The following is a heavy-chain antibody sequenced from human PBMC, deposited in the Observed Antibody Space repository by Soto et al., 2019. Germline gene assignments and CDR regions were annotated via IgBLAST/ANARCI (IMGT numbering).Heavy chain of an antibody. Sequence: GGSLRLSCAASGFSFSSDSMAWVRQAPGKGLEWVSSISSSGSFMNYADSVKGRFTISRDNARNSLYLQMSGLKDEDTAVYYCARDPPTGTTLDWADSWGQGTLVTVSS. V-gene: IGHV3-21*01. CDR1: GFSFSSDS. CDR3: ARDPPTGTTLDWADS. CDR2: ISSSGSFM. D-gene: IGHD1-7*01. J-gene: IGHJ4*02.